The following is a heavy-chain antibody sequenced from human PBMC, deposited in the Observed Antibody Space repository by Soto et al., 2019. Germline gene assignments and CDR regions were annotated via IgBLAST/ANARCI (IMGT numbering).Heavy chain of an antibody. J-gene: IGHJ3*02. CDR2: ISSSGNTI. Sequence: PGGSLRLSCAASGLTFSSYSMNWVRQAPGKGLEWVSYISSSGNTIYNADSVKGRFTISRDNAKNSLYLQMNSLRDEDTAVYYCATGPSGAFDIWGQGTMVTVSS. CDR3: ATGPSGAFDI. CDR1: GLTFSSYS. V-gene: IGHV3-48*02. D-gene: IGHD3-10*01.